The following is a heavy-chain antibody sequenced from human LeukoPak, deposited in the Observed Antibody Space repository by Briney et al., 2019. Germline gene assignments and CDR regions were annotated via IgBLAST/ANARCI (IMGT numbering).Heavy chain of an antibody. D-gene: IGHD1-26*01. V-gene: IGHV3-13*01. J-gene: IGHJ4*02. CDR3: ARQKHSHGNFDC. CDR2: LGIAGGT. CDR1: GFTVSSYA. Sequence: PGGSLRLSCAASGFTVSSYAMHWVRQPIGKGLEWVSALGIAGGTFYPGSVKGRFTISRENAKNSLYLQMNSLRAEDTAMYYCARQKHSHGNFDCWGQGTLVTVSS.